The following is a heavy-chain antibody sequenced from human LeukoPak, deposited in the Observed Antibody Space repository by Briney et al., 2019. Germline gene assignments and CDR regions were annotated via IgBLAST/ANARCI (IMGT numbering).Heavy chain of an antibody. CDR1: GGTFSSYA. CDR3: ARGPNRYQLLDSPYFDY. Sequence: GASVKVSCTASGGTFSSYAISWVRQAPGQGLEWMGGIIPIFGTANYAQKFQGRVTITADESTSTAYMELSSLRSEDTAVYYCARGPNRYQLLDSPYFDYWGQGTLVTVSS. CDR2: IIPIFGTA. D-gene: IGHD2-2*01. V-gene: IGHV1-69*13. J-gene: IGHJ4*02.